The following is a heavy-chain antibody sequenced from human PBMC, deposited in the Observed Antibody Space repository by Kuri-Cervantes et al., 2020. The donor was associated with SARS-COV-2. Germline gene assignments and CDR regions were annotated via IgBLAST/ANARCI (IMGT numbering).Heavy chain of an antibody. CDR2: ISGSSSPI. CDR1: GFNFNNHG. Sequence: GGSLRLSCAASGFNFNNHGMNWVRQAPGKGLEWISYISGSSSPIYYADSVKGRFTISRDNSKNTLYLQMNSLRVEDTAVYYCARELSGTDAFDIWGQGTMVTVSS. D-gene: IGHD1-26*01. J-gene: IGHJ3*02. CDR3: ARELSGTDAFDI. V-gene: IGHV3-48*01.